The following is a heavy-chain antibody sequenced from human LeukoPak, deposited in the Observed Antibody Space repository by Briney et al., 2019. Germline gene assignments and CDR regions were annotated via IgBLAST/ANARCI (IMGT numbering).Heavy chain of an antibody. CDR2: IYYSGST. Sequence: SETLSLTCTVSGGSISSYYWSWIRQPPGKGLEWIGYIYYSGSTNYNPSLKSRVTISADTSKNQFSLKLSSVTAADTAVYYCARGVGATGGAFDYWGQGTLVTVSS. D-gene: IGHD1-26*01. CDR3: ARGVGATGGAFDY. CDR1: GGSISSYY. V-gene: IGHV4-59*08. J-gene: IGHJ4*02.